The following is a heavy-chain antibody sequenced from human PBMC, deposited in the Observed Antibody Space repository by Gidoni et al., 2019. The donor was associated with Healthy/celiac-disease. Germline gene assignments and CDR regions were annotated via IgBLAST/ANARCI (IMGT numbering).Heavy chain of an antibody. D-gene: IGHD3-16*02. Sequence: HVQLVQSGAEVKKPVASVTVSCTASGYTFTSYGFSWVRQVPGQGLEWMGWISAYNGNTNYAQKLQGRVTMTTDTSTSTAYMKLRSLRSDDTAVYYCARDPDMMITFGGVIVNSMDVWGQGTTVTVSS. CDR1: GYTFTSYG. J-gene: IGHJ6*02. V-gene: IGHV1-18*01. CDR2: ISAYNGNT. CDR3: ARDPDMMITFGGVIVNSMDV.